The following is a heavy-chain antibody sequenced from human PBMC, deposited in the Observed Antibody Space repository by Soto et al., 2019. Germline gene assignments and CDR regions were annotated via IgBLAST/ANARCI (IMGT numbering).Heavy chain of an antibody. V-gene: IGHV4-39*01. CDR3: ARNYYDGTGTFY. CDR2: IYYFGDP. D-gene: IGHD3-22*01. CDR1: DESISNNKYC. Sequence: QLHLQESGPGLVRPSETLSLTCTVSDESISNNKYCWAWIRQRPGKGLKWIGNIYYFGDPHSSPSLRSRITMSVDVSKTQFSLRVTSVTAADNDVYYCARNYYDGTGTFYWGQGTLVNVSS. J-gene: IGHJ4*02.